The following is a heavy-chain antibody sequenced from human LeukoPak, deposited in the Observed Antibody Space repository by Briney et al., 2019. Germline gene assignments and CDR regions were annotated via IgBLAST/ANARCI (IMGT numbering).Heavy chain of an antibody. CDR1: GGSISNYY. Sequence: SETLSLTCTVSGGSISNYYWSWIRQPPGKGLEWIGYIYYNGNTNSNPSLKSRVTISVDTSKNQFSLKLSSVTAADTAVYYCARNMVGETTFDYWGQGTLVTVSS. CDR3: ARNMVGETTFDY. D-gene: IGHD2/OR15-2a*01. V-gene: IGHV4-59*08. J-gene: IGHJ4*02. CDR2: IYYNGNT.